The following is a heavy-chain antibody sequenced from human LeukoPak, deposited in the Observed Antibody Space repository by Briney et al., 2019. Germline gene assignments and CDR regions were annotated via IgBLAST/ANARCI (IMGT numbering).Heavy chain of an antibody. D-gene: IGHD1-14*01. J-gene: IGHJ6*02. V-gene: IGHV3-7*03. CDR1: GFTFSSYW. Sequence: GGSLRLSCAASGFTFSSYWMSWVRQAPGKGLEWVANIKQDGSEKYYVDSVKGRFTISRDNSKNTLYLQMNSLRAEDTAVYYCARRTMSSYYYYGMDVWGQGTTVTVSS. CDR2: IKQDGSEK. CDR3: ARRTMSSYYYYGMDV.